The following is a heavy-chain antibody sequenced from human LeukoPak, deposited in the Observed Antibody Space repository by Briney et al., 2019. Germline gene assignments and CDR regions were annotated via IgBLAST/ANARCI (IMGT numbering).Heavy chain of an antibody. V-gene: IGHV4-59*01. CDR3: APNSSWFDY. D-gene: IGHD6-13*01. J-gene: IGHJ4*02. CDR2: ISDSGST. CDR1: GGSISSSY. Sequence: SETLSVTCTVSGGSISSSYWSWIRQPPGKGLEWIGYISDSGSTNYNPSLKSRVTISVDTSKNQLFLKLRSVTTADTAVYYCAPNSSWFDYWGQGTLVTVSS.